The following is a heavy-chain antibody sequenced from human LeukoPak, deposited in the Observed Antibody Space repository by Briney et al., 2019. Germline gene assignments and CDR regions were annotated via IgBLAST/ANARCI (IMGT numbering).Heavy chain of an antibody. J-gene: IGHJ4*02. D-gene: IGHD3-22*01. CDR1: GFTFSSYA. V-gene: IGHV3-30-3*01. CDR3: ARVPHGYYYDSRAGDYFDH. Sequence: PGGSLRLSCAASGFTFSSYAIHWVRQAPGKGLEWVAVISYDGSNKYYADSVKGRFTISRDNSKNTLYLQMNSLRAEDTAVYYCARVPHGYYYDSRAGDYFDHWGQGTLVTVSS. CDR2: ISYDGSNK.